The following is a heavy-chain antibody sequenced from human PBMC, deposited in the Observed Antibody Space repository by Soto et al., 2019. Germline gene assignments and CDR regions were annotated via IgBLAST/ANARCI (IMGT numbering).Heavy chain of an antibody. D-gene: IGHD3-10*01. CDR2: ISSSSSYI. J-gene: IGHJ6*02. CDR3: ARDGKWVYGSGSYYNSYYYYGMDV. V-gene: IGHV3-21*01. CDR1: GFTFSSYS. Sequence: GGSLRLSCAASGFTFSSYSMNWVRQAPGNGLEWVSSISSSSSYIYYAGSVKGRFTISRDNAKNSLYVQMNRLRAEDTAVYYCARDGKWVYGSGSYYNSYYYYGMDVWGQGTTVTVSS.